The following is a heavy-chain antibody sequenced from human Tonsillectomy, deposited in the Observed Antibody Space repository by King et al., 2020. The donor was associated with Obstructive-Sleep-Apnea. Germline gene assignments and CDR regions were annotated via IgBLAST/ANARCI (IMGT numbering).Heavy chain of an antibody. D-gene: IGHD3-16*02. V-gene: IGHV4-59*01. CDR1: GGSISSYY. J-gene: IGHJ5*02. Sequence: QLQESGPGLVKPSETLSLTCTVSGGSISSYYWSWLRQPPGKGLEWIGYIYYSGSTNYNPSLKSRVTISVDTSKNQFSLKLSSVTAADTAVYYCARTYYDYVWGSYRPNWFDPWGQGTLVTVSS. CDR2: IYYSGST. CDR3: ARTYYDYVWGSYRPNWFDP.